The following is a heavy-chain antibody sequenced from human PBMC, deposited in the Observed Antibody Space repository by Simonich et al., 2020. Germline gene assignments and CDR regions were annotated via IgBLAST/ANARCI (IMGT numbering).Heavy chain of an antibody. CDR1: GGTFSSYA. D-gene: IGHD3-3*01. CDR3: ALRGGDFNFWSGYRFDP. CDR2: IIPIFGTA. J-gene: IGHJ5*02. V-gene: IGHV1-69*13. Sequence: QVQLVQSGAEVKKPGSSVKVSCKASGGTFSSYAISWVRQAPGQGLEWMGGIIPIFGTANYAHKFQGRVTITAEESTSTAYMELSSLRSEDTAVYYCALRGGDFNFWSGYRFDPWGQGTLVTVSS.